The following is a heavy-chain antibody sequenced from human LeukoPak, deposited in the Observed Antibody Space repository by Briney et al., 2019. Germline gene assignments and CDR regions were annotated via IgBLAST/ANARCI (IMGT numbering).Heavy chain of an antibody. CDR2: IRSRSAGGTT. J-gene: IGHJ4*02. D-gene: IGHD2-15*01. Sequence: GGSLGLSCAASGLTCNNAWMSWVRQAPGKGLEWVGRIRSRSAGGTTDYGAPVKGRFTISRDDSKNTLYLQMNSLKTEDTAVYYCSTGGGTHDYWGQGTLVTVSS. CDR1: GLTCNNAW. CDR3: STGGGTHDY. V-gene: IGHV3-15*01.